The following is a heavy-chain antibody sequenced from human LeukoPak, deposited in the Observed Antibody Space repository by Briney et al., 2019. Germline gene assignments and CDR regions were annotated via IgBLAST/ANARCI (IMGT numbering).Heavy chain of an antibody. J-gene: IGHJ4*02. Sequence: PSETLSLTCTVSGDSISSYSYYWSWVRQAPGKGLEWVSSINWNGGTTGYADSVRGRFTISRDNAKNSLYLQMNSLRAEDTALYYCARDRPPDYWGQGTLVTVSS. CDR2: INWNGGTT. CDR1: GDSISSYSYY. V-gene: IGHV3-20*04. CDR3: ARDRPPDY.